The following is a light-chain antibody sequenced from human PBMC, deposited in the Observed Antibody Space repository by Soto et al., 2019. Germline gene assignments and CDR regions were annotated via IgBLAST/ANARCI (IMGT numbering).Light chain of an antibody. Sequence: DFHMPPSPSAVSASIGDRVTISCQGSQGICKSLAWYQQKPRKAPTPPNYAAFSLQRGVPSRFRGRGVGTGFTPPIRSLQPGESAIYYCPQADTFPITFGQGTRLEIK. J-gene: IGKJ5*01. CDR1: QGICKS. CDR3: PQADTFPIT. CDR2: AAF. V-gene: IGKV1D-12*01.